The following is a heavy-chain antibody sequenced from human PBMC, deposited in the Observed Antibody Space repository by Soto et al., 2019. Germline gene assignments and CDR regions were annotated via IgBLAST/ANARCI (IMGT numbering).Heavy chain of an antibody. CDR2: IYYSGNT. D-gene: IGHD5-12*01. Sequence: SETLSLTCAVSGGSISSGGYSWSWIRQPPGKGLEWIGCIYYSGNTYYNPSLKSRVTISVDTSKNQFSLKLSSVTAADTAVYYCARQTSGGLYYYYYYGMDVWGQGTTVTVSS. CDR3: ARQTSGGLYYYYYYGMDV. CDR1: GGSISSGGYS. J-gene: IGHJ6*02. V-gene: IGHV4-30-2*03.